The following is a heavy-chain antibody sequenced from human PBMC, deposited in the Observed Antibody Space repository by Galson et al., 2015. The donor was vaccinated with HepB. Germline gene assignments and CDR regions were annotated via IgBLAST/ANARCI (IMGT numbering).Heavy chain of an antibody. Sequence: SLRLSCASSGFIFGHNALSWVRLAPGAGLEWVSAISGSGDSTYYADSVKGRVTISRDNSENTLFLQMSSLRLEGTAMYYCARRGPSSWGAFDVWAQGTVVTVS. J-gene: IGHJ3*01. CDR2: ISGSGDST. V-gene: IGHV3-23*01. D-gene: IGHD6-6*01. CDR3: ARRGPSSWGAFDV. CDR1: GFIFGHNA.